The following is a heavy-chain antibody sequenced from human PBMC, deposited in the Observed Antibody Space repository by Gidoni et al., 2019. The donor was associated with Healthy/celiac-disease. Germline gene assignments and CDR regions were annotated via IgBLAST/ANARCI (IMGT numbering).Heavy chain of an antibody. D-gene: IGHD6-13*01. CDR2: ISNSSSYI. J-gene: IGHJ4*02. CDR1: GFTFSSYS. V-gene: IGHV3-21*01. Sequence: EVQLVESGGGLVKPGGFLRLSCAASGFTFSSYSMNLVRQATGKGLEWVSCISNSSSYIYYEDSVKGRFTISRDNAKNSLYLQMNSLRAEDTAVYYCARDSIAAAGTKGYWGQGTLVTVSS. CDR3: ARDSIAAAGTKGY.